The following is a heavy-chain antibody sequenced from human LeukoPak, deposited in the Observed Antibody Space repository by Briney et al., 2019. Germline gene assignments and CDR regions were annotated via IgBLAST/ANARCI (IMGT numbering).Heavy chain of an antibody. D-gene: IGHD6-13*01. J-gene: IGHJ4*02. CDR2: ISSSSSYI. Sequence: PGGSLRLSCTASGFTFSSYSMNWVRQAPGKGLEWVSSISSSSSYIYYADSVKGRFTISRDNAKNTLYLQMNNLRAGDTALYYCARGGRGSSWYEKWGQGTLVAVSS. CDR1: GFTFSSYS. CDR3: ARGGRGSSWYEK. V-gene: IGHV3-21*01.